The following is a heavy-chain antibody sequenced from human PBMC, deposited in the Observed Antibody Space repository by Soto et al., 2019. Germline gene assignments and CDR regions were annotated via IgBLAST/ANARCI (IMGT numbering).Heavy chain of an antibody. V-gene: IGHV4-34*01. Sequence: SETLSLTCAVYGGSFSGYYWSWIRQPPGKGLEWIGEINHSGSTNYNPSLKSRVTISVDTSKNQFSLKLSSVTAADTAVYYCARAEDSSSPGGYYYMDVWGKGTTVTVSS. D-gene: IGHD6-6*01. CDR1: GGSFSGYY. CDR2: INHSGST. CDR3: ARAEDSSSPGGYYYMDV. J-gene: IGHJ6*03.